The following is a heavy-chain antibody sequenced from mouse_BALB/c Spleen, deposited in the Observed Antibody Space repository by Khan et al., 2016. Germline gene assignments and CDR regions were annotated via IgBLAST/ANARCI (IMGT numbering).Heavy chain of an antibody. CDR1: GYNFKNYE. CDR3: ARPAF. V-gene: IGHV9-3-1*01. CDR2: INTYNGET. Sequence: QVQLVQSGPELEKPGETVKISCRTSGYNFKNYEMHWVKQTPEKDLKWMGWINTYNGETEYAEDFQGRVVLTLETSASTAYLQLNNLKNEDTATYFCARPAFWGQGTTLTVSS. J-gene: IGHJ2*01.